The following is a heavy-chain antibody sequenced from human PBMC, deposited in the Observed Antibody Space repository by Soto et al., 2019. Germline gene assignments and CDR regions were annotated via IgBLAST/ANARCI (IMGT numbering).Heavy chain of an antibody. CDR2: FSLSGTT. D-gene: IGHD2-8*02. CDR1: GASITGTSY. V-gene: IGHV4-4*07. J-gene: IGHJ4*02. CDR3: ARGMTPPGAPAWYYFDS. Sequence: SETLSLTCTVSGASITGTSYWSWIRQPAGKGLEWIGRFSLSGTTNYNPSLRSRVTMSADVSKNQFSLRLTSVTAADTALYYCARGMTPPGAPAWYYFDSWGQGTLDTVSS.